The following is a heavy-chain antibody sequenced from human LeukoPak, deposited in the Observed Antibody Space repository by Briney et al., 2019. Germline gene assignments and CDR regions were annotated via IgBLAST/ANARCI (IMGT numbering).Heavy chain of an antibody. D-gene: IGHD3-9*01. V-gene: IGHV3-33*01. CDR2: IWHVGSHK. CDR1: GFTFSHYG. Sequence: GRSLRLSCAVSGFTFSHYGMHWVRQAPGKGPEGVAVIWHVGSHKYYADSVKDRFTISRDDSKNTLYLQMISLRAEDTAVYYCARDDILTGYTIAYWGQGTLVTVSS. CDR3: ARDDILTGYTIAY. J-gene: IGHJ4*02.